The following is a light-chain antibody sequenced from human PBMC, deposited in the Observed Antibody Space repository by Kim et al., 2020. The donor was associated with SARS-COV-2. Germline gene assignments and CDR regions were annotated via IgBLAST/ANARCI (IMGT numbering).Light chain of an antibody. CDR3: SSYGGNNNWV. J-gene: IGLJ3*02. CDR2: EVS. CDR1: SSDIGGYNH. Sequence: GQSVTISCTGTSSDIGGYNHVSWYQQHPGKAPKLMIYEVSKWPSGVPDRFSGSKSGNTASLTVSGLQADDEANYYCSSYGGNNNWVFGGGTRVTVL. V-gene: IGLV2-8*01.